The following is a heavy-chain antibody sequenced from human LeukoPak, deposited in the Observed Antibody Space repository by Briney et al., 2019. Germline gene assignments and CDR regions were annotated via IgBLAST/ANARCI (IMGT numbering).Heavy chain of an antibody. CDR3: ARMVGLVSDF. V-gene: IGHV6-1*01. Sequence: SQTLSLTCAISGDSVSSNSAAWNWVRQSPSRGLEWLGRTYYRSKWHSYYAPSVKSRITINPDTSKNQFSLQLKSVTPEDTAVYYCARMVGLVSDFWGQGTLVTVSS. J-gene: IGHJ4*02. CDR1: GDSVSSNSAA. D-gene: IGHD3-10*01. CDR2: TYYRSKWHS.